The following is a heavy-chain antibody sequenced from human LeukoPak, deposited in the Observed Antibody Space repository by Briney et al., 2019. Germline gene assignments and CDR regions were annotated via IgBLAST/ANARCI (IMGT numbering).Heavy chain of an antibody. J-gene: IGHJ4*02. Sequence: GGSLRLSCAASGFTFSSYGMHWVRQAPGKGLEWVAFIRYDGSNKYYADSVKGRFTISRDNSRNTLYLQMNSLRAEDTAVYYCAKDPPGRDIVVVVAATSYFDYWGQGTLVTVSS. D-gene: IGHD2-15*01. CDR2: IRYDGSNK. V-gene: IGHV3-30*02. CDR1: GFTFSSYG. CDR3: AKDPPGRDIVVVVAATSYFDY.